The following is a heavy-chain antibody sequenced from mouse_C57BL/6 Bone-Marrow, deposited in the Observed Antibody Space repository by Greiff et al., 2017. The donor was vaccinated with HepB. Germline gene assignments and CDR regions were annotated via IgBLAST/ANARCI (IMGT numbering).Heavy chain of an antibody. CDR3: ARENYGNPYAMDY. D-gene: IGHD2-1*01. J-gene: IGHJ4*01. V-gene: IGHV5-4*01. Sequence: DVMLVESGGGLVKPGGSLKLSCAASGFTFSSYAMSWVRQTPEKRLEWVATISDGGSYTYYPDNVKGRFTISRDNAKNNLYLQMSHLKSEDTAMYYCARENYGNPYAMDYWGQGTSVAVSS. CDR2: ISDGGSYT. CDR1: GFTFSSYA.